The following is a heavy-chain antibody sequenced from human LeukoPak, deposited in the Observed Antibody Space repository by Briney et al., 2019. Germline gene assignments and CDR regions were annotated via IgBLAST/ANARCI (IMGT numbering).Heavy chain of an antibody. D-gene: IGHD1-1*01. CDR2: ISYSGST. V-gene: IGHV4-59*08. CDR3: ARCRVQLERRGAFDI. J-gene: IGHJ3*02. Sequence: SETLSLTCSVSGGSISNYYWNWIRQPPGKGLEWIGYISYSGSTTYRPSLKSRVAISIDTSKNQFSLKLSSVTAADTAVYYCARCRVQLERRGAFDIWGQGTMVTCSS. CDR1: GGSISNYY.